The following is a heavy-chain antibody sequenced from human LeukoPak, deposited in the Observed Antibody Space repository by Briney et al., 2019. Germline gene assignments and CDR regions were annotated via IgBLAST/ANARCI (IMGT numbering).Heavy chain of an antibody. V-gene: IGHV1-18*01. CDR3: ARAQEREDYYDSTGYYW. Sequence: ASVTVSCKASGYTFTNYGINWVRQAPGQGLEWMGWISTYSGNTNYAQKLQGRLTMTTDTSTSTAYMELRSLRSDDTAVYYCARAQEREDYYDSTGYYWWGQGTLVTVSS. CDR2: ISTYSGNT. CDR1: GYTFTNYG. D-gene: IGHD3-22*01. J-gene: IGHJ4*02.